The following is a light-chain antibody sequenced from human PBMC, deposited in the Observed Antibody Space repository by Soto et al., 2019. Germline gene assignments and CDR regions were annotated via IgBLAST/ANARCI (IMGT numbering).Light chain of an antibody. CDR3: SSCTSSSTYV. Sequence: QSVLTQPASVAGSPGQSITISLTGTSSDVGGYNYVSGYQQHPGKAPKLMIYEVSNRPSGVSNRFSGSKSGNTASLTISGLQAEDEADYYCSSCTSSSTYVFGTGTKVTVL. V-gene: IGLV2-14*01. CDR2: EVS. J-gene: IGLJ1*01. CDR1: SSDVGGYNY.